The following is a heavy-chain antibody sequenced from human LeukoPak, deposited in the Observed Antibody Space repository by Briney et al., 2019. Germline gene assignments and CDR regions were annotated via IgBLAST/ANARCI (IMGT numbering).Heavy chain of an antibody. J-gene: IGHJ3*02. CDR3: ARLPEIVAFDI. CDR2: IYYSGST. D-gene: IGHD3-22*01. Sequence: PSETLSLTCTVSGGSISSSSYYWGWIRQPPGKGLEWIGSIYYSGSTYYNPSLKSRVAISVDTSKNQFSLKLSSVTAADTAAYYCARLPEIVAFDIWGQGTMVTVSS. V-gene: IGHV4-39*01. CDR1: GGSISSSSYY.